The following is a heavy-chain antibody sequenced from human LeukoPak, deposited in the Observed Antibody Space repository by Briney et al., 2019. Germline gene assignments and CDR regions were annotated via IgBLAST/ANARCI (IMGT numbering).Heavy chain of an antibody. V-gene: IGHV1-18*01. CDR2: ISAYNGNT. Sequence: ASLKVSCKASVYTFTSYGISWVRQALGQGLEWMGLISAYNGNTTYAQKFQGRVTMTTDTSTSTAYMELRTLRSDDTAVYYCARSYRSREFDYWGQGTLVTVSS. CDR3: ARSYRSREFDY. CDR1: VYTFTSYG. J-gene: IGHJ4*02. D-gene: IGHD3-16*02.